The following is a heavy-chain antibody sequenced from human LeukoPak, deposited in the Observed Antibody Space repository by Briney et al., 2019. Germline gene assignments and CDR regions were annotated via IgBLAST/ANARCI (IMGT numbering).Heavy chain of an antibody. J-gene: IGHJ5*02. D-gene: IGHD3-10*01. Sequence: GASVKVSCKASGYIFADYYIHWVRQAPGQGLELMGWIKPNSGGTRSAQKFQGRVTMTRDTSISTAYMELSSLRYDDTAVYYCATNILVRDIINWFDPWGQGTLVTVSS. CDR2: IKPNSGGT. CDR1: GYIFADYY. V-gene: IGHV1-2*02. CDR3: ATNILVRDIINWFDP.